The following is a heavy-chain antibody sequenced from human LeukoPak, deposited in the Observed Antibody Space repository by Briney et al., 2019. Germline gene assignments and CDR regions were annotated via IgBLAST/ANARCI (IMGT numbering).Heavy chain of an antibody. V-gene: IGHV3-74*01. D-gene: IGHD1-14*01. CDR2: INTDGSST. J-gene: IGHJ4*02. CDR3: ASRTGVY. Sequence: GGSLRLSCAASRFTLSSYWMHWVRQAPGKGLVWVSRINTDGSSTNYADSVKGRFTISRDNAMNTLYLQMSNLRAEDTAVYYCASRTGVYWGQGTLVSVSS. CDR1: RFTLSSYW.